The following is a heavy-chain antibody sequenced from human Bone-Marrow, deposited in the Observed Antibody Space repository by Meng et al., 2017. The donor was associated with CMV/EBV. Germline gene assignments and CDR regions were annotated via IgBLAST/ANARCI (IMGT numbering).Heavy chain of an antibody. CDR1: GYTFTSYY. Sequence: ASVKVSCKASGYTFTSYYMHWVRQAPGQGLEWMGIINPSGGSTSYAQKFQGRVTMTRDTSTSTAYMELSSLRSEDTAVYYCARDADTMVRGVIGFDPWGQGTLVTVSS. J-gene: IGHJ5*02. CDR3: ARDADTMVRGVIGFDP. CDR2: INPSGGST. V-gene: IGHV1-46*01. D-gene: IGHD3-10*01.